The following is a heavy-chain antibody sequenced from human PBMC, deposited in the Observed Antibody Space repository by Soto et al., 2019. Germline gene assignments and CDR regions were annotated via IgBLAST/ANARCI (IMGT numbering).Heavy chain of an antibody. V-gene: IGHV3-53*01. CDR3: ASDLKVTHHVYGLDV. Sequence: GGSLRLSCVASEFTGSSNYMSWVRQAPGKGLEWVSRIYSAGNTYYADSVKGRFTSSRDNSKNMLYLEMNSLRAEDTAVYYCASDLKVTHHVYGLDVWGQGTTVTVCS. J-gene: IGHJ6*02. D-gene: IGHD2-21*02. CDR1: EFTGSSNY. CDR2: IYSAGNT.